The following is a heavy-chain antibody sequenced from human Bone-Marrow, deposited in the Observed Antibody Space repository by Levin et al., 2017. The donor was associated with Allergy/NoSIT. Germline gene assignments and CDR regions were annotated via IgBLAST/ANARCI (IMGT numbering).Heavy chain of an antibody. D-gene: IGHD6-6*01. J-gene: IGHJ4*02. CDR2: ISGSGDST. CDR3: AIYSSSSSVFDY. CDR1: GFTFSRYA. Sequence: GESLKISCAASGFTFSRYAMSWVRQAPGKGLEWVSAISGSGDSTYYADSVKGRFTISRDNSKNTLHLQMNSLRAGDTAVYYCAIYSSSSSVFDYWGQGTLVTVSS. V-gene: IGHV3-23*01.